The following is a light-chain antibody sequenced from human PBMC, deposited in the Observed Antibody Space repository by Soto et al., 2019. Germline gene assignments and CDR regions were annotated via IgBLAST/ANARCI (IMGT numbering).Light chain of an antibody. CDR3: QQTYSNYRLT. J-gene: IGKJ4*02. Sequence: DIQMTQSQSSLSASVGDRVTVTCRASQSISSYLNGYQQKPGKAPKLLIYAASSLQSGVPSRFSGSGSGTDFTLTISSLQPEDFATYYCQQTYSNYRLTCGGGTKVEIK. V-gene: IGKV1-39*01. CDR1: QSISSY. CDR2: AAS.